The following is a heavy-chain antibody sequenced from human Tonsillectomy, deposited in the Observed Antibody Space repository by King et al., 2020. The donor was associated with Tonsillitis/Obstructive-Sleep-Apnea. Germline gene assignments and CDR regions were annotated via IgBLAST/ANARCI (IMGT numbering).Heavy chain of an antibody. D-gene: IGHD2-15*01. J-gene: IGHJ6*03. CDR1: GYTFTTYA. Sequence: VQLVESGSELKKPGVSVKVSCKASGYTFTTYAMNWVRQAPGQGLEWMGWINTNTGNPTYAQGFTGRFVFSLDTSVSTAYLQISSLKAEDTAVYYCARGGVGILYYMDVGGKGTTVTVSS. CDR2: INTNTGNP. CDR3: ARGGVGILYYMDV. V-gene: IGHV7-4-1*02.